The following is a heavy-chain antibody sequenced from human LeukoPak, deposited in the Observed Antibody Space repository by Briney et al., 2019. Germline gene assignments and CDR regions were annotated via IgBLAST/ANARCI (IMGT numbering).Heavy chain of an antibody. V-gene: IGHV3-74*01. CDR2: INSDGSST. J-gene: IGHJ4*02. CDR3: ARMRSGYGPNY. CDR1: GFTFSSYW. D-gene: IGHD5-12*01. Sequence: GGSLRLSCAASGFTFSSYWMHWVRQAPGKGLVWVSRINSDGSSTSYADSVKGRFTISRDNAKTTLYLKMNSLRAEDTAVYYCARMRSGYGPNYWGQGTLVTVSA.